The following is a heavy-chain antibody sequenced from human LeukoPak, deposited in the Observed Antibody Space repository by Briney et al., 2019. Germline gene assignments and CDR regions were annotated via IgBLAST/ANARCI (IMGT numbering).Heavy chain of an antibody. J-gene: IGHJ5*02. CDR3: AREVWNSRDTSGPLDP. CDR1: GYTFTSYG. Sequence: ASVKVSCKASGYTFTSYGITWVRQAPGQGLEWMTWISADNGDTNYAQKFKGRVTMTTETSTSTAYMELRSLRSDDTAVYYCAREVWNSRDTSGPLDPWSQGTLVIVSS. CDR2: ISADNGDT. D-gene: IGHD6-19*01. V-gene: IGHV1-18*01.